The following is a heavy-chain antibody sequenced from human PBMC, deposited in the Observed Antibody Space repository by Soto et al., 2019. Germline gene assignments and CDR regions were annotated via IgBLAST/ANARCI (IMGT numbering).Heavy chain of an antibody. CDR2: ISGSGGGT. CDR3: AKDDYDDV. CDR1: GFTFNIYA. D-gene: IGHD3-16*01. J-gene: IGHJ6*02. Sequence: EVQLLESGGGLVQPGGSLRLSCAASGFTFNIYAMNWVRQAPGKGLEWVSGISGSGGGTYYADSVKGRFTISRDNSKNTLYLQMNSLRAEDTAVYYCAKDDYDDVWGQGTTVTVSS. V-gene: IGHV3-23*01.